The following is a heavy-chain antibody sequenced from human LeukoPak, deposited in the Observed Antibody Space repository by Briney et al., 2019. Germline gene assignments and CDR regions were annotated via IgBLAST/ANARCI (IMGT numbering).Heavy chain of an antibody. CDR1: GGSISNYY. CDR3: ARGYYDSSGYSFDY. V-gene: IGHV4-4*07. J-gene: IGHJ4*02. D-gene: IGHD3-22*01. Sequence: PSETLSLTCTVSGGSISNYYWTWIRQPAGKGLEWIGRIYTSGSTNYNSSLKSRVTMSVDTSKNQFSLKMSSVTAADTAVYYCARGYYDSSGYSFDYWGKGTLVSVSS. CDR2: IYTSGST.